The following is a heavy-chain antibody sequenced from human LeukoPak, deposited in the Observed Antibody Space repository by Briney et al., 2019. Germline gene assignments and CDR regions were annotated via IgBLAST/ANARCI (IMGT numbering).Heavy chain of an antibody. J-gene: IGHJ3*02. Sequence: ASVRVSCKASGYTFTGYYMHWVRQAPGQGLEWMGWINPNSGGTNYAQKFQGRVTMTRDTSISTAYMELSRLRSDDTAVYYCARVTISSGWFVDAFDIWGQGTMVTVSS. CDR3: ARVTISSGWFVDAFDI. D-gene: IGHD6-19*01. CDR1: GYTFTGYY. V-gene: IGHV1-2*02. CDR2: INPNSGGT.